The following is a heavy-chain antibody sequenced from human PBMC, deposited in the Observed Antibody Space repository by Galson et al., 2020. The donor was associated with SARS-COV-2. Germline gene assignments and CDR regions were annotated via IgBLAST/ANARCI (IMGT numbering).Heavy chain of an antibody. CDR3: ARGRAPEVARGDNYDY. J-gene: IGHJ4*02. Sequence: SQASETLSLTCAVYGGTFSGYYWSWIRQPPGKGLEWIGEINQGGSTNYNPSLKSRVTISIDTSKNQFSLKLTSVTAADTAVYYCARGRAPEVARGDNYDYWGQGTLVTVSS. D-gene: IGHD3-10*01. CDR1: GGTFSGYY. V-gene: IGHV4-34*01. CDR2: INQGGST.